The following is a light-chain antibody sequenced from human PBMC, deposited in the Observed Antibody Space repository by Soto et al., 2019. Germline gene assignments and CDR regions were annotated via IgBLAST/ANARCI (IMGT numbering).Light chain of an antibody. CDR2: AAS. CDR3: QKYNSAPRT. V-gene: IGKV1-27*01. Sequence: DIQMTQSPSSLSASVGDRVTITCRARQGISNYLAWYQQKPGKVPKLLIYAASTLQSGVPSRFSGSGSGTYFTLTISSLQPEDVETYYCQKYNSAPRTFGQGTKVDIK. CDR1: QGISNY. J-gene: IGKJ1*01.